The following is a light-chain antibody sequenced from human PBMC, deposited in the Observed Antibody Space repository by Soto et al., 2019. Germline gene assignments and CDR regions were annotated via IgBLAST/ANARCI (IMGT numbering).Light chain of an antibody. CDR2: EVT. Sequence: QSALTQPPSASGSPGQSVTISCTGTSSDVGAYKYVSWYQQHPGKAPKLLIYEVTKRASGVPDRFSGSKSGNTASLTVSGLQAEDEADYHCMSFAGSNILMFGGGTKLTVL. J-gene: IGLJ3*02. CDR1: SSDVGAYKY. CDR3: MSFAGSNILM. V-gene: IGLV2-8*01.